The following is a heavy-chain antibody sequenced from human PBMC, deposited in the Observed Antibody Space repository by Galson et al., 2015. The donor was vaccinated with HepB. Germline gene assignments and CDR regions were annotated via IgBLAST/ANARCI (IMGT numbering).Heavy chain of an antibody. CDR3: AKPNMVRGVKSRVYFDY. D-gene: IGHD3-10*01. J-gene: IGHJ4*02. CDR2: ISWDGGST. V-gene: IGHV3-43*01. Sequence: SLRLSCAASGFTFDDYTMHWVRQAPGKGLEWVSLISWDGGSTYYADSVKGRFTISRDNSKNSLYLQMSSLRTEDTALYYCAKPNMVRGVKSRVYFDYWGQGTLVTVSS. CDR1: GFTFDDYT.